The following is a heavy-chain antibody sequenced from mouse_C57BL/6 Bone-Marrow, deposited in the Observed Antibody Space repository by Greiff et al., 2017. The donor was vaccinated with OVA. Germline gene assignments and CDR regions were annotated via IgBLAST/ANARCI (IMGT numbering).Heavy chain of an antibody. CDR2: IWSGGST. CDR1: GFSLTSYG. V-gene: IGHV2-2*01. D-gene: IGHD1-1*01. J-gene: IGHJ4*01. CDR3: ANTVVASYAMDY. Sequence: VLLVESGPGLVQPSQSLSISCTVSGFSLTSYGVHWVRQSPEKGLEWLGVIWSGGSTAYNAAFISSLGISTDNTKSQVVFKMNSLQAADTAIYYCANTVVASYAMDYWGQGTSVTVSS.